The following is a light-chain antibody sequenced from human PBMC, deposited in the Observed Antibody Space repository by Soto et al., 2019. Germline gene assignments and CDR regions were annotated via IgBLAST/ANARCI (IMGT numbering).Light chain of an antibody. Sequence: EIVMTQSPATLSVSPGERVTLSCRASQSISTNLAWYQQKPGQAPRLLIYGASTRATGIPARFSGSGSGTEFTVTISSLQSEDFAVYYCQQYNDWPRPFGHGTKVDIK. CDR1: QSISTN. V-gene: IGKV3-15*01. J-gene: IGKJ1*01. CDR3: QQYNDWPRP. CDR2: GAS.